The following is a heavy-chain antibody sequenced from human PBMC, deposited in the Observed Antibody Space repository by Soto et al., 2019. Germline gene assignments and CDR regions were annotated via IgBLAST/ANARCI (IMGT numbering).Heavy chain of an antibody. Sequence: EVQLVESGGGLVQPGGSQRLSCAASGFTFSTFSMNWVRQAPGRGLEWIAYFGGDSRPISYADSVKGRFTISRDNAKNSLYLQMDSLRDEDTAVYYCARDLGWAFDYWGQGTLVTVSS. V-gene: IGHV3-48*02. J-gene: IGHJ4*02. CDR3: ARDLGWAFDY. CDR2: FGGDSRPI. D-gene: IGHD6-19*01. CDR1: GFTFSTFS.